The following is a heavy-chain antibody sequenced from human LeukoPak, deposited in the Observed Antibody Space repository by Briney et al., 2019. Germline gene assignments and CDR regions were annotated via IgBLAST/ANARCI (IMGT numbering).Heavy chain of an antibody. J-gene: IGHJ4*02. V-gene: IGHV4-34*01. D-gene: IGHD6-19*01. Sequence: SETLSLTRAVYGGSFSGYYWSWIRQPPGKGLEWIGEINHSGSTNYNPSLKSRVTISVDTSKNQFSLKLSSVTAADTAVYYCARGRRSYAWLVLKYYFDYWGQGTLVTVSS. CDR3: ARGRRSYAWLVLKYYFDY. CDR1: GGSFSGYY. CDR2: INHSGST.